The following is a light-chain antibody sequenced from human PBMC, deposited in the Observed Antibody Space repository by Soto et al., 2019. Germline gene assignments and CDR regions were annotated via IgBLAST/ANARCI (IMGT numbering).Light chain of an antibody. Sequence: QSDLTQPASVSGSPGQSITISCTATYNDLGSYDLVSWYQQHPGKPPKLVIYEGTQRPSGFSNRFSGSKSGNTASLKISGLQAEDEAEYFCCSYAGTEKRWIFGGGTKLTVL. CDR2: EGT. V-gene: IGLV2-23*01. CDR1: YNDLGSYDL. CDR3: CSYAGTEKRWI. J-gene: IGLJ2*01.